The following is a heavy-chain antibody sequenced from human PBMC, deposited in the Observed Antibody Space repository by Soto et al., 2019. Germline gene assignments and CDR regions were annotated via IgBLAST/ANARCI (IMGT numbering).Heavy chain of an antibody. CDR3: ARVSILWEIGYTVVMTRYY. CDR2: INPNSGGT. CDR1: VYTFLGYY. J-gene: IGHJ4*02. Sequence: ASVKVSCKASVYTFLGYYRHRVRQALGQGLEWMGWINPNSGGTNYTQKFQGWVTMTRDTSISTAYMELSRLRSDDTAVYYCARVSILWEIGYTVVMTRYYRGPRARVTVSS. V-gene: IGHV1-2*04. D-gene: IGHD3-22*01.